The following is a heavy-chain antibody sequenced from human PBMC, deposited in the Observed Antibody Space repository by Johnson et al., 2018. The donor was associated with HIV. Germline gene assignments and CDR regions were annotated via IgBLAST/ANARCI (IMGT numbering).Heavy chain of an antibody. CDR3: ATWKDYGDYSGRAGDAFDI. V-gene: IGHV3-30*04. D-gene: IGHD4-17*01. Sequence: QMLLVESGGGLVQPGRSLRLSCAASGFTFSSYAMHWVRQAPGKGLAWVAVISYDGSNKYYADSVKGRFTISRDNSKNTLSLQMNSLRAEDTAVYYCATWKDYGDYSGRAGDAFDIWGQGTMVTVSS. CDR2: ISYDGSNK. J-gene: IGHJ3*02. CDR1: GFTFSSYA.